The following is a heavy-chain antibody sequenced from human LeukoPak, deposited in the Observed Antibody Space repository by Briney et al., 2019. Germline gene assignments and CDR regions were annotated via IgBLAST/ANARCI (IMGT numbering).Heavy chain of an antibody. Sequence: ASVKVSCKASGYTFTSYDISWVRQATGQGLEWMGWMNPNSGNTGYAQKFQGRVTMTRNTSISTAYMELSSLRSEDTAVYYCARGWYSSGWYWFDPWGQGTLVTVSS. V-gene: IGHV1-8*01. CDR3: ARGWYSSGWYWFDP. D-gene: IGHD6-19*01. CDR1: GYTFTSYD. CDR2: MNPNSGNT. J-gene: IGHJ5*02.